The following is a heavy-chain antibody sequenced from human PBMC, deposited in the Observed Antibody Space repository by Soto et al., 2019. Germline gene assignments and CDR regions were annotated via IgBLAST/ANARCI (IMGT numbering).Heavy chain of an antibody. D-gene: IGHD6-13*01. CDR2: MSYDGTKQ. J-gene: IGHJ4*02. Sequence: QVQLVESGGGVFQPGRSLRLSCAASGFTFSTYGMHWVRQAPGKGLEWVAAMSYDGTKQYYVDSVKGRFTISRDNSRNTLFLQLNSLRDEDTAVYHCAKEYGSTWIDHWGQGTPVTVSS. V-gene: IGHV3-30*18. CDR1: GFTFSTYG. CDR3: AKEYGSTWIDH.